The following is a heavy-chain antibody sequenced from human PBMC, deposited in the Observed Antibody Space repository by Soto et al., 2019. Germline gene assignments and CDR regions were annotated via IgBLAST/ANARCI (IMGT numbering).Heavy chain of an antibody. CDR1: GFTFRTYW. CDR2: IKEDGSGK. J-gene: IGHJ4*02. CDR3: ARVGDGYSSSSTDY. V-gene: IGHV3-7*05. Sequence: EVQLVESGGGLVQPGGSLRLSCTASGFTFRTYWMSWVRQAPGKGLEWVANIKEDGSGKYYVDSVKGRFTISRDNAKNSLYLQMNRLRAEDTAVYYCARVGDGYSSSSTDYLGQGTLVTVSS. D-gene: IGHD6-6*01.